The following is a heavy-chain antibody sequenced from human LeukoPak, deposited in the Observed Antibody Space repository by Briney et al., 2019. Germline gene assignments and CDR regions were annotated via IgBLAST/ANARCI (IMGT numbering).Heavy chain of an antibody. Sequence: AGRSLRLSCAASGFTFSSYGMHWVRQAPGKGLEWVAVIWYDGSNKYYADSVKGRFTISRDNSKNTLYLQMNGLRAEDTAVYYCAREGGYDPYFDYWGQGTLVTVSS. CDR3: AREGGYDPYFDY. J-gene: IGHJ4*02. V-gene: IGHV3-33*01. D-gene: IGHD5-12*01. CDR2: IWYDGSNK. CDR1: GFTFSSYG.